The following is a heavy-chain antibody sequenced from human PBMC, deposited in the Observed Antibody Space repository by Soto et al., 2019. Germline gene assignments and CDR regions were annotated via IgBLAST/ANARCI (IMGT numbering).Heavy chain of an antibody. CDR2: IIPIFGTT. Sequence: QVQLVQPGAEVKKPGSSVKVSCTASGGTFSRYGFTWVRQAPGQGFQWMGGIIPIFGTTHYEQNFQGRLSITADESTSTVYMELSSLRSDDTAIYFCARTYYQWEALHYFDFWGQGTLVTVSS. CDR3: ARTYYQWEALHYFDF. D-gene: IGHD1-26*01. V-gene: IGHV1-69*01. J-gene: IGHJ4*02. CDR1: GGTFSRYG.